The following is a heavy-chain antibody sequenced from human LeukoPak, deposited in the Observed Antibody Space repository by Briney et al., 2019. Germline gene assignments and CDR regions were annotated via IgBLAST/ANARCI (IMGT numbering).Heavy chain of an antibody. CDR3: ARSHLRYGMVIQNWFDP. CDR1: GYAFTGYY. CDR2: INPNSGGT. J-gene: IGHJ5*02. V-gene: IGHV1-2*02. Sequence: ASVKVSCKASGYAFTGYYMHWVRQAPGQGLEWMGWINPNSGGTNYAQKLQGRVTMTRNTSISTAYMELTSLGSEDTAIYYCARSHLRYGMVIQNWFDPWGQGTLVTVSS. D-gene: IGHD3-3*01.